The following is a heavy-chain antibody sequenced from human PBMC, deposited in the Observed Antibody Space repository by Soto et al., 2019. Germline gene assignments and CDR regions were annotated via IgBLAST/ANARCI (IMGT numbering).Heavy chain of an antibody. J-gene: IGHJ6*02. Sequence: EVQLVESGGGLLQPGGSLRLSCAVSGSTFSNDWMHWVRQAPGKGLVWVSHINSDGSSTNYADFVKGRFTIARDNAKNTVYLQMNSLRAEDTAVYYCARDRSYSLDVWGQGTTVTV. CDR3: ARDRSYSLDV. CDR2: INSDGSST. CDR1: GSTFSNDW. V-gene: IGHV3-74*01.